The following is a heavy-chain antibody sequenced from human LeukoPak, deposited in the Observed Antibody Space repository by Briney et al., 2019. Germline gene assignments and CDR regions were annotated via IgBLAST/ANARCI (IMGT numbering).Heavy chain of an antibody. D-gene: IGHD3-10*01. V-gene: IGHV4-39*07. J-gene: IGHJ4*02. CDR3: ARVRRVPMTGSYSTFDY. CDR1: GGSLSSSSYY. Sequence: SETLSLTCTVSGGSLSSSSYYWGWIRQPPGKGLEWIGSIYYSGSTYYNPSLKSRVTISVDTSKNQFSLKLSSVTAADTAVYYCARVRRVPMTGSYSTFDYWGQGTLVTVSS. CDR2: IYYSGST.